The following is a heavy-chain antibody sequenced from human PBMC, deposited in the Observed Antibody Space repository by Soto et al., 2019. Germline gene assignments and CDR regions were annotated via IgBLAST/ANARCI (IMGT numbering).Heavy chain of an antibody. CDR2: MYNTGST. J-gene: IGHJ6*02. V-gene: IGHV4-59*01. D-gene: IGHD2-21*02. CDR1: CSSISGYY. CDR3: ARDLWGYCGTDCYPLDV. Sequence: SETLSLTYTVSCSSISGYYWSWIQQPPGKGLEWIGYMYNTGSTVYNPSFKSRVTISVDTSKNQFSLKLNSVTAADTAVYYCARDLWGYCGTDCYPLDVWGQGTTVT.